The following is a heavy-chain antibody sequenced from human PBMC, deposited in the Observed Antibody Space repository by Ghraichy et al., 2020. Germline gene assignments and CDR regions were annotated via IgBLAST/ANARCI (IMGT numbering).Heavy chain of an antibody. V-gene: IGHV4-34*01. J-gene: IGHJ5*02. CDR1: GGSFSGYY. CDR3: ARVNIGQQLPRGRQDNWFDP. D-gene: IGHD6-13*01. CDR2: INHSGST. Sequence: SETLSLTCAVYGGSFSGYYWSWIRQPPGKGLEWIGEINHSGSTNYNPSLKSRVTISVDTSKNQFSLKLSSVTAADTAVYYCARVNIGQQLPRGRQDNWFDPWGQGTLVTVSS.